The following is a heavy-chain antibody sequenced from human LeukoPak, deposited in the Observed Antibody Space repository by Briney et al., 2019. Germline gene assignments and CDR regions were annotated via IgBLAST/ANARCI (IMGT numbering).Heavy chain of an antibody. CDR2: ISGSGDST. J-gene: IGHJ4*01. CDR1: GFTFSSYA. CDR3: ARPVGISNRVMEDY. D-gene: IGHD3-16*02. Sequence: PGGSLRLSCAASGFTFSSYAMSWVRQAPGKGLEWVSAISGSGDSTYYGDSVKGRFTISRDNSKNTLYLQMNSLRAEDTAVYYCARPVGISNRVMEDYWGHGTLVTVSS. V-gene: IGHV3-23*01.